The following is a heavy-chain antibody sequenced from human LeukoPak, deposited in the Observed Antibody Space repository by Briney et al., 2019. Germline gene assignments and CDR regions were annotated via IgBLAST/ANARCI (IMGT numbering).Heavy chain of an antibody. V-gene: IGHV3-23*01. CDR2: ISGSGGST. D-gene: IGHD6-19*01. Sequence: GGSLRLSCAASGFTFSTYWMSWVRHAPGKGLEWVSAISGSGGSTYYADSVKGRFTISRDNSKNTLYLQMNSLRAEDTAVYYCAKAGGIAVAGTVFDYWGQGTLVTVSS. J-gene: IGHJ4*02. CDR3: AKAGGIAVAGTVFDY. CDR1: GFTFSTYW.